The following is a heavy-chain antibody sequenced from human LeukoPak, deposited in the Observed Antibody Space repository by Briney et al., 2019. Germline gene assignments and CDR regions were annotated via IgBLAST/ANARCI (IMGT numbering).Heavy chain of an antibody. V-gene: IGHV3-9*01. Sequence: SGGSLRLSCAASGFTFDDYAMHWVRQAPGKGLEWVSGISWNSGSIGYADSVKGRFTISRDNAKNSLYLQMNSLRAEDTAVYYCARDRRVAGGDYWGQGTLVTVSS. D-gene: IGHD6-19*01. CDR1: GFTFDDYA. CDR3: ARDRRVAGGDY. CDR2: ISWNSGSI. J-gene: IGHJ4*02.